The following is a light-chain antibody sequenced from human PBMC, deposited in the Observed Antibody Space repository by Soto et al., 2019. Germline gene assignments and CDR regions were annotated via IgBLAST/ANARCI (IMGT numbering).Light chain of an antibody. J-gene: IGLJ1*01. Sequence: QSVLTQPPSVSGAPGQRVTISCTGSSSNIGAGYDVHWYQQLPGTAPKLLIYGNSNRPSGVPDRFSGSKSGTSASLAITGLQADDGADYYCQSYDSRLGAVFGTGTKLTVL. CDR2: GNS. CDR1: SSNIGAGYD. V-gene: IGLV1-40*01. CDR3: QSYDSRLGAV.